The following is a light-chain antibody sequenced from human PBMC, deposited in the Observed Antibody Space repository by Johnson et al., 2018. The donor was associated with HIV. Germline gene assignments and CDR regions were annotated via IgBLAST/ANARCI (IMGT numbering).Light chain of an antibody. J-gene: IGLJ1*01. CDR2: ENN. CDR3: GTWDSSLKGV. CDR1: SSNIGNNY. Sequence: QSVLTQPPSVSAAPGQKVTISCSGSSSNIGNNYVSWYQQLPGTAPKLLIYENNKRPSGIPDRFSGSKSGTSATLALTGLQTGDEDDYYCGTWDSSLKGVFGTGTKVTVL. V-gene: IGLV1-51*02.